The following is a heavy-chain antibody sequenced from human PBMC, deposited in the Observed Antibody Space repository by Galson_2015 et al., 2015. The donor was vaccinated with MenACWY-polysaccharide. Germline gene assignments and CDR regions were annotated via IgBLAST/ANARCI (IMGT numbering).Heavy chain of an antibody. V-gene: IGHV3-15*01. D-gene: IGHD2-21*02. CDR2: IKSKTDGGTT. Sequence: SLRLSCAASGFTFSNAWMSWVRQAPGKGLEWVGRIKSKTDGGTTDYAAPVKGRFTISRDDSKNTLYLQMNSLKTEDTAVYYCTTGTTDCGGDCYSGAPVDNWFDPWGQGTLVTVSS. CDR1: GFTFSNAW. CDR3: TTGTTDCGGDCYSGAPVDNWFDP. J-gene: IGHJ5*02.